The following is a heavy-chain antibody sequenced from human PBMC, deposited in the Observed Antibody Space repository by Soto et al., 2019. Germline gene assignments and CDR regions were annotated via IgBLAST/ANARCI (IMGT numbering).Heavy chain of an antibody. CDR2: IYWDDDK. CDR3: AHRVLRTVFGLVTTTAIYFDF. V-gene: IGHV2-5*02. D-gene: IGHD3-3*01. CDR1: GFSLTTSGVG. J-gene: IGHJ4*02. Sequence: QITLNESGPTQVKPRQTLTLTCTFSGFSLTTSGVGVGWIRQSPGKAPEGLALIYWDDDKRYSPSLKSRLTITRDTSTTQVVLTMDDLDPADTATYYCAHRVLRTVFGLVTTTAIYFDFWGQGTPVAVSS.